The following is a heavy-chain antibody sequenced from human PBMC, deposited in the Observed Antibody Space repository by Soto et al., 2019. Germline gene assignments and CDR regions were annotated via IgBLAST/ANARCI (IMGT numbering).Heavy chain of an antibody. CDR3: ARILGYCTNGVCYRGTTFDY. D-gene: IGHD2-8*01. J-gene: IGHJ4*02. CDR1: GGSISSSSYY. Sequence: SEILSLTCTVSGGSISSSSYYWGWIRQPPGKGLEWIGSIYYSGSTYYNPSLKSRVTISVDTSKNQFSLKLSSVTAADTAVYYCARILGYCTNGVCYRGTTFDYWGQGTLVTVYS. CDR2: IYYSGST. V-gene: IGHV4-39*01.